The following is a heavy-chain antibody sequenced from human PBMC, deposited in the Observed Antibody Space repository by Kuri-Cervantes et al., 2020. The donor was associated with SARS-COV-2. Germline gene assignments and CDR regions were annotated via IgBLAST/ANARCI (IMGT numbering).Heavy chain of an antibody. J-gene: IGHJ4*02. CDR3: AMALRYQLPSY. CDR1: GYTFTSYD. V-gene: IGHV1-24*01. D-gene: IGHD2-2*01. Sequence: ASVKVSCKASGYTFTSYDINWVRQATGKGLEWMVGFDPEDGETIYAQKFQGRVTMTEDTSTDTAYMELSSLRSEDTAVYYCAMALRYQLPSYWGQGTLVTVSS. CDR2: FDPEDGET.